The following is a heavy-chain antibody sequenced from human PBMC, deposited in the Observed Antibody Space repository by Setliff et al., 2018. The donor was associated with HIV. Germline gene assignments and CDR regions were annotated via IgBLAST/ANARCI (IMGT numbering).Heavy chain of an antibody. Sequence: SLRLSCAASGFTFSSYTMNWVRQAPGKGLEWVSSISSSSYYIDYIDSVKGRFTISRDNAKNSLFLQVNSLRAEDTAVYYCASIELAAMVPVDYWGQGTLVTVSS. D-gene: IGHD5-18*01. J-gene: IGHJ4*02. CDR1: GFTFSSYT. CDR2: ISSSSYYI. CDR3: ASIELAAMVPVDY. V-gene: IGHV3-21*01.